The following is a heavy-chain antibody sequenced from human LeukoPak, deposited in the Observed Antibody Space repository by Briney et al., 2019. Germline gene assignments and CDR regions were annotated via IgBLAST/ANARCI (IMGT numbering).Heavy chain of an antibody. D-gene: IGHD2-21*01. J-gene: IGHJ4*02. CDR3: AKTEGEVEIAIPVH. CDR2: ISGSGGST. Sequence: HPGGSLRLSCAASGFTFSSYAMSWVRQAPGKGLEWVSAISGSGGSTYYADSVKGRFTASRDNSKNTLYLQMNSLRAEDTAVYYCAKTEGEVEIAIPVHWGQGTLVTVSS. CDR1: GFTFSSYA. V-gene: IGHV3-23*01.